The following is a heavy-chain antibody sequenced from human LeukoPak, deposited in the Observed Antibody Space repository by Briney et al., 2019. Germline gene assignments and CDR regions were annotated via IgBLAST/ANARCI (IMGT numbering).Heavy chain of an antibody. J-gene: IGHJ6*03. Sequence: SETLPLTCTVSGGSISSSSYYWGWIRQPPGQGLEWIGTIYYSGSTYYNPSLNSRVTISLDTSKNQFSLKLSSVTAADTAVYYCARRDPGGYCSTGSCLTYYYYMDVWGKGTTVTVSS. V-gene: IGHV4-39*01. CDR1: GGSISSSSYY. CDR3: ARRDPGGYCSTGSCLTYYYYMDV. CDR2: IYYSGST. D-gene: IGHD2-15*01.